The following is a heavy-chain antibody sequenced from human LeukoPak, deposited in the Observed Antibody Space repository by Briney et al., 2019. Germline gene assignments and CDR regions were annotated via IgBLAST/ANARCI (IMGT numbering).Heavy chain of an antibody. CDR1: GFTFSSYG. Sequence: PGGSLRLSCAASGFTFSSYGMHWVRQAPGKGLEWVAVISYDGSNKYYADSVKGRFTISRDNSKNTLYLQMNSLRAEDTAVYYCAKAEYCSSTSCYVAPMFDYWGQGTLVTVSS. CDR2: ISYDGSNK. V-gene: IGHV3-30*18. D-gene: IGHD2-2*01. J-gene: IGHJ4*02. CDR3: AKAEYCSSTSCYVAPMFDY.